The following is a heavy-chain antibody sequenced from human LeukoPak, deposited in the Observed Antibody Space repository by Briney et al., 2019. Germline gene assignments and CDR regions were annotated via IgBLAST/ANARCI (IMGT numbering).Heavy chain of an antibody. CDR2: MNPNSGNT. V-gene: IGHV1-8*01. Sequence: ASVKVSCKASGYTFTSYDINWVRQATGQGLEWMGWMNPNSGNTGYAQKLQGRVTMTRNTSISTAYMELSSLRSEDTAVYYCARVAAARRTATLRVMDVWGKGTTVTVSS. J-gene: IGHJ6*04. D-gene: IGHD6-13*01. CDR3: ARVAAARRTATLRVMDV. CDR1: GYTFTSYD.